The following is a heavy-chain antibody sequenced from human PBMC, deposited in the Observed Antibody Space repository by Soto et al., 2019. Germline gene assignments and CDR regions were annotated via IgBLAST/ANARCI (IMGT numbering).Heavy chain of an antibody. CDR1: GDSISGFH. J-gene: IGHJ5*02. V-gene: IGHV4-59*01. Sequence: QVQLQESGPRLVKPSETLSLICTVSGDSISGFHLHWIRQPPGKGLQWIGYIYSSGSTMYNPSLKSRVTMSVDTSQNQFSLKLNSVTAADTAVYYCARDLGGYYWFDPWGQGTLVTVSS. CDR2: IYSSGST. CDR3: ARDLGGYYWFDP. D-gene: IGHD5-12*01.